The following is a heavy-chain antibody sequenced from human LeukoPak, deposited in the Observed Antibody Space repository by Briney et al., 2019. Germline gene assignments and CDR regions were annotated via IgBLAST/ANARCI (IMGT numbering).Heavy chain of an antibody. CDR1: GFTFSSFG. J-gene: IGHJ4*02. Sequence: GGSLRLSCAASGFTFSSFGMTWVRQAPGKGLEWVSAISDNGGSIFYADSVKGRFTISRDNSKNSLYLQMNSLRAEDTAVYYCAKGSGDSSGWFQLFDYWGQGTLVTVSS. CDR3: AKGSGDSSGWFQLFDY. V-gene: IGHV3-23*01. D-gene: IGHD6-19*01. CDR2: ISDNGGSI.